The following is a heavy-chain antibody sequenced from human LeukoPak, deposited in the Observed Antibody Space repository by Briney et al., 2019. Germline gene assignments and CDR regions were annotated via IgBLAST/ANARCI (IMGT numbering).Heavy chain of an antibody. D-gene: IGHD3-22*01. CDR2: IYYSGST. CDR3: ARLPYYDSSGYFPYY. V-gene: IGHV4-39*01. J-gene: IGHJ4*02. CDR1: GGSISSSSYY. Sequence: SETLSLTCTVSGGSISSSSYYWGWIRQPPGKGLEWIGSIYYSGSTYYNPSLKSRVTISVDTSKNQFSLKPSSVTAADTAVYYCARLPYYDSSGYFPYYWGQGTLVTVPS.